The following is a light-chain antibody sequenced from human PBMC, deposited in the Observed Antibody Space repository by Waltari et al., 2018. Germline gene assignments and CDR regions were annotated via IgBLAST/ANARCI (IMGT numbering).Light chain of an antibody. V-gene: IGKV1-39*01. J-gene: IGKJ4*01. Sequence: DIQMTQSPSSLSASVGDSVTITCRASQTTNDYLNWYQQKPGEAPKLLLYAASSLQRGGPTRFSGTGSGTDFTLTISSLQPEDFATYYCQQSYSSRRSFGGGTKVEI. CDR1: QTTNDY. CDR3: QQSYSSRRS. CDR2: AAS.